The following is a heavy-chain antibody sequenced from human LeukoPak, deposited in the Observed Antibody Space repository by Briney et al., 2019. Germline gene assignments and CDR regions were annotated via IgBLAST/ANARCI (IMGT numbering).Heavy chain of an antibody. V-gene: IGHV3-23*01. CDR1: GFTFSSYA. J-gene: IGHJ4*02. Sequence: GGSLRLSCAVSGFTFSSYAMIWVRQAPGSGLVWVPSIGASGDSIYYTDSVKGRFTISRDNSKNTLYLQMSSLRVEDTAVYYCAKIPDVSDYWGQGTLVTVSS. CDR2: IGASGDSI. CDR3: AKIPDVSDY. D-gene: IGHD5/OR15-5a*01.